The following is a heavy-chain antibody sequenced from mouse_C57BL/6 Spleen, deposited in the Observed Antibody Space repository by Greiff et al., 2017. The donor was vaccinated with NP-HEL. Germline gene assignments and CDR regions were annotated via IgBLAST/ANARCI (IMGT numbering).Heavy chain of an antibody. Sequence: EVKLVESGGGLVKPGGSLTLSCAASGFTFSDYGMHWVRQAPEKGLEWVAYISSGSSTIYYADTVKGRFTISRDHAKNTLFLQMTSLRSEDTAMYYCARRDSNYFDYWGQGTTLTVSS. CDR3: ARRDSNYFDY. CDR2: ISSGSSTI. CDR1: GFTFSDYG. D-gene: IGHD3-3*01. J-gene: IGHJ2*01. V-gene: IGHV5-17*01.